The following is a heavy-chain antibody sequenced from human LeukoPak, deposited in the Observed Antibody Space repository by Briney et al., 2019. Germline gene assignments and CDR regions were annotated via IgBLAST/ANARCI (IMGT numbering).Heavy chain of an antibody. J-gene: IGHJ4*01. CDR2: LSGSGTTT. V-gene: IGHV3-23*01. Sequence: GGSLRLSCAASGFTFSNSAMSWVRQAPGKGLEWVSTLSGSGTTTYYADSVKGRFTISRDNSKNTLYLQMNSLRAEDTAVYYCAKGIYSSGWSYFDYWGHGTLVTVSS. CDR1: GFTFSNSA. CDR3: AKGIYSSGWSYFDY. D-gene: IGHD6-19*01.